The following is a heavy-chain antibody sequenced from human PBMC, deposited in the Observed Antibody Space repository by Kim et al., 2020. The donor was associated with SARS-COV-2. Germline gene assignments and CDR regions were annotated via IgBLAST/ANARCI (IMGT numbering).Heavy chain of an antibody. CDR3: ARANYDILTGYYLPDAFDI. D-gene: IGHD3-9*01. J-gene: IGHJ3*02. V-gene: IGHV4-59*01. CDR2: IYYSWST. CDR1: GVSISSYY. Sequence: SETLSLTCTVSGVSISSYYWSWIRQPPGKGQEWTGYIYYSWSTNYNPSLKSRVTISVDTSKNQFSLKLSSVTAADTAVYYSARANYDILTGYYLPDAFDIWGQGTMLTVSS.